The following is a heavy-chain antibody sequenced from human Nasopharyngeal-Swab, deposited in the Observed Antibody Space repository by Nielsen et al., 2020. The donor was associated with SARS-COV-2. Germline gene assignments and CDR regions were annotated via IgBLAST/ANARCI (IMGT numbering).Heavy chain of an antibody. V-gene: IGHV4-59*08. CDR3: ARQDVSGSYRFMVY. Sequence: SETLSLTCTVSGGSLGTYYWSWIRQPPGKGLEWIGYIYYTGSTMYNPSLKGRVTLSVDTSENQFSLRLTSVTAADSAVYYCARQDVSGSYRFMVYWGQGTLVTVSS. D-gene: IGHD3-16*02. J-gene: IGHJ4*02. CDR1: GGSLGTYY. CDR2: IYYTGST.